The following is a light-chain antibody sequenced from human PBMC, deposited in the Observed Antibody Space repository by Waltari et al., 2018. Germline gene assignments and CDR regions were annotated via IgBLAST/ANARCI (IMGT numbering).Light chain of an antibody. J-gene: IGKJ4*01. Sequence: DIQMTHSPSTLSSSVGDRVIFSCRDSQSISKWLAWYQQKPGKAPKLLIYKASTLESGVPSRFSGSGSGTEFTLTISSLQPEDFATYYCQQYNSYSLLSFGGGTKVEIK. CDR3: QQYNSYSLLS. V-gene: IGKV1-5*03. CDR2: KAS. CDR1: QSISKW.